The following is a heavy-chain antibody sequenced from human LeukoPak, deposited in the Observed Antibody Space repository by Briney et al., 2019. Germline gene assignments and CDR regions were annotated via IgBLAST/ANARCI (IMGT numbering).Heavy chain of an antibody. CDR2: IYPDDSET. J-gene: IGHJ4*02. D-gene: IGHD3-22*01. CDR3: ARLYYDNSGYPDY. CDR1: GFSFITYW. Sequence: GESLKISCNGSGFSFITYWIGWVRQTPGKGLEWMGIIYPDDSETRYSPSFQGQVTISADKSISTAYVLWSSLKASDTAMYYCARLYYDNSGYPDYWGQGTLVTVSS. V-gene: IGHV5-51*01.